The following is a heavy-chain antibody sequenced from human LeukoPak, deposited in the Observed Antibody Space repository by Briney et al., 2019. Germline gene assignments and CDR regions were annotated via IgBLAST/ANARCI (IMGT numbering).Heavy chain of an antibody. D-gene: IGHD6-13*01. V-gene: IGHV4-59*01. CDR1: GGSISSYY. CDR2: IYYSGST. Sequence: PSVTLSLTCTVSGGSISSYYWSWIRQPPGKGLEWIGYIYYSGSTNYNPSLKSRVTISVDTSKNQFSLKLSSVTAADTAVYYCARVLSSSSWPYYYYYMDVWGKGTTVTVSS. J-gene: IGHJ6*03. CDR3: ARVLSSSSWPYYYYYMDV.